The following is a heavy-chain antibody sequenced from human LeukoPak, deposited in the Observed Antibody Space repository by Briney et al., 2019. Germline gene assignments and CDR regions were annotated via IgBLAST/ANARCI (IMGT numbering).Heavy chain of an antibody. D-gene: IGHD3-10*01. CDR3: ARDFTGGYYYVMDV. V-gene: IGHV3-21*01. Sequence: GGSLTLSCAASGFTFSSYSMSWVRQAPGKGLEWVSSISSSSSYIYYADSVKGQFTISSDNAKNSLYLQMNSLRAEDTAVYYCARDFTGGYYYVMDVWGQRTTVTVS. J-gene: IGHJ6*02. CDR2: ISSSSSYI. CDR1: GFTFSSYS.